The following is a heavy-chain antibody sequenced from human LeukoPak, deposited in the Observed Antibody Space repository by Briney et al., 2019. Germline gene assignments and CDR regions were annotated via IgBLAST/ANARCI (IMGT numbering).Heavy chain of an antibody. Sequence: SETLSLACTVSGGSISSYYWSWIRQPPGKGLEWIGYIYYSGSTNYNPSLKSRVTISVDTSKNQFSLKLSSVTAADTAVYYCARDLIAAAGDNWFDPWGQGTLVTVSS. V-gene: IGHV4-59*01. CDR3: ARDLIAAAGDNWFDP. J-gene: IGHJ5*02. D-gene: IGHD6-13*01. CDR2: IYYSGST. CDR1: GGSISSYY.